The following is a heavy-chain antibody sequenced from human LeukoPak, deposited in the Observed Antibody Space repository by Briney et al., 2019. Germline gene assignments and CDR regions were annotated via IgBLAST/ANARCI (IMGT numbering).Heavy chain of an antibody. J-gene: IGHJ4*02. Sequence: GGSLRLSCAASGFTFSSYAMHWVRQAPGKGLEWVAVISYDGSNKYYADSVKGRFTISRDNFKNTLYLQMNSLRAEDTAVYYCARGTPQASSSWYYFDYWGQGTLVTVSS. D-gene: IGHD6-13*01. CDR2: ISYDGSNK. CDR3: ARGTPQASSSWYYFDY. V-gene: IGHV3-30-3*01. CDR1: GFTFSSYA.